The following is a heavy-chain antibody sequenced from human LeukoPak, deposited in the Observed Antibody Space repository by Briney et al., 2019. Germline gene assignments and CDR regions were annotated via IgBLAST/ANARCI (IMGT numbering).Heavy chain of an antibody. D-gene: IGHD4-17*01. CDR3: ARDAADYGRWFDP. J-gene: IGHJ5*02. CDR1: GGSISSSSYY. CDR2: IYYSGST. Sequence: SETLFLTCTVSGGSISSSSYYWGWIRQPPGKGLEWIGSIYYSGSTYYNPSLKSRVTISVDTSKNQFSLKLSSVTAADTAVYYCARDAADYGRWFDPWGQGTLVTVSS. V-gene: IGHV4-39*07.